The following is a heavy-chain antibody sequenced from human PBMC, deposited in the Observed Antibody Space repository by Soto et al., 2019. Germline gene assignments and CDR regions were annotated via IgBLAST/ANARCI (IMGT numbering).Heavy chain of an antibody. J-gene: IGHJ4*02. Sequence: SGPTLVNPTQTLTLTCTFSGFSLSTSGVGVGWIRQPPGKALEWLALIYWNDDKRYSPSLKSRLTITKDTSKNQVVLTMTNMDPVDKSTYYCAHRLYGSSWYASDYFDYWGQGTLVTVSS. D-gene: IGHD6-13*01. CDR2: IYWNDDK. CDR3: AHRLYGSSWYASDYFDY. CDR1: GFSLSTSGVG. V-gene: IGHV2-5*01.